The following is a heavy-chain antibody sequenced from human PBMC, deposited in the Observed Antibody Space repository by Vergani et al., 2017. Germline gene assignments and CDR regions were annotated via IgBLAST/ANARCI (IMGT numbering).Heavy chain of an antibody. CDR2: ISGSGGSK. CDR1: GFTFSSYA. J-gene: IGHJ4*02. V-gene: IGHV3-23*04. CDR3: ANAPTYCDYPSMDY. D-gene: IGHD4-17*01. Sequence: EVQLVESGGGLVKPGGSLRLSCAASGFTFSSYAMSWVRQAPGKGLEWVSAISGSGGSKYYADPVKRRFTISRDNSKNTLYLKMNSLRAEDAAVYYCANAPTYCDYPSMDYWGQGTLVTVSS.